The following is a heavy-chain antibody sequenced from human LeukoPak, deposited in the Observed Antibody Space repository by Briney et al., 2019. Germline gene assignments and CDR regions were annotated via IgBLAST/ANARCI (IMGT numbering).Heavy chain of an antibody. CDR3: ARESFNSARKTPRGYFQH. CDR1: GFTFSSYS. J-gene: IGHJ1*01. D-gene: IGHD4-23*01. Sequence: GGSLRLSCAASGFTFSSYSMNWVRQAPGKGLEWVSPISSSSSYIYYADSVKGRFTISRDNAKSSLYLQMNSLRAEDTAVYYCARESFNSARKTPRGYFQHWGQGTLVTVSS. CDR2: ISSSSSYI. V-gene: IGHV3-21*01.